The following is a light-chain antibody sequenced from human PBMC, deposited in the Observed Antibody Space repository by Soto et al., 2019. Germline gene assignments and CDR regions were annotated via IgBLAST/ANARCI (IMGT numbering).Light chain of an antibody. CDR3: QVWDPRTDHVG. CDR2: YDS. J-gene: IGLJ2*01. Sequence: SYELPQPPSVSVTPGQTASITCGGSYVGGKSVHWSQQRPGQAPVVVVSYDSDRPSGIPERFSASNSGNTATLTISRVEAGDEADYYCQVWDPRTDHVGFGGGTKRTVL. V-gene: IGLV3-21*02. CDR1: YVGGKS.